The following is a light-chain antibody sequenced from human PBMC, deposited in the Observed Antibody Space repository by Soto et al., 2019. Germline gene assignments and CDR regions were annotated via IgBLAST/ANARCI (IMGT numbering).Light chain of an antibody. J-gene: IGLJ1*01. CDR3: SSFTSSRSYV. CDR2: DVS. Sequence: QSVLAQPASVSGSPGQSITISCTGTSSDVGSYNSVSWYQQYPGKAPTLMIHDVSNRPSGVSNRFSGSKSGNTASLTISGPQAEDEADYYCSSFTSSRSYVFGSGTKVTVL. CDR1: SSDVGSYNS. V-gene: IGLV2-14*03.